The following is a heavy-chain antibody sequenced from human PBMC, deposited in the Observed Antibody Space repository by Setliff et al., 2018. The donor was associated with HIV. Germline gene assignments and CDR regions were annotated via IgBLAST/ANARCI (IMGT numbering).Heavy chain of an antibody. D-gene: IGHD4-17*01. CDR2: IYYTGST. CDR1: GGSINSGHYY. J-gene: IGHJ4*02. CDR3: ARDRYGGELDY. Sequence: SETLSLTCIVSGGSINSGHYYWSWIRHHPGQGLEWIGYIYYTGSTYFNPSLKSRLTLSIYTYKNQFSLKLSSVTDADTAVYYCARDRYGGELDYWGQGTLVTVSS. V-gene: IGHV4-31*03.